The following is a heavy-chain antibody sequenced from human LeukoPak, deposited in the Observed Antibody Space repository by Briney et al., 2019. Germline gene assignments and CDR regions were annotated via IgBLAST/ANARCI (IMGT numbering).Heavy chain of an antibody. J-gene: IGHJ5*02. D-gene: IGHD5-12*01. V-gene: IGHV4-59*01. CDR2: IYYSGST. CDR1: GGSISSYH. Sequence: PSETLSLTCTVSGGSISSYHWSWIRQSPGKGLEWIGYIYYSGSTNYNPSLKSRVTISVDTSKKQFSLKLTSVTAADTAVYYCARAIKWPSQGFDPWGQGTLVTVSS. CDR3: ARAIKWPSQGFDP.